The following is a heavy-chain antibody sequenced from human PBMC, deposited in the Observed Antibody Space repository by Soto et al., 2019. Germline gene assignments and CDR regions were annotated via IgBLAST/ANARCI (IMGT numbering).Heavy chain of an antibody. CDR2: VYYTGST. CDR1: GDSISTFY. V-gene: IGHV4-59*01. D-gene: IGHD3-22*01. Sequence: LSETLSLTFTVSGDSISTFYWGWMRQSPGKDLEWIGYVYYTGSTNYNPSLKSRVTISVDRSKNQFSLKLTSANAADTAVYYCARGRTVRNYADDSSDYFYFFDYWGQGTQVTVSS. CDR3: ARGRTVRNYADDSSDYFYFFDY. J-gene: IGHJ4*02.